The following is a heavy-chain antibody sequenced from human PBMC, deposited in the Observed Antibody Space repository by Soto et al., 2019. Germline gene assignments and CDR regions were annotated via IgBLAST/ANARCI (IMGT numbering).Heavy chain of an antibody. Sequence: EVQLVESGGGLVQPGGSLRLSCAASGFTFSSYWMSWVRQAPGKGLEWVANIKQDGSEKYYVDSVKGRFTISRDNAKNSLYLQMNSLRAKDTAVYYCAREQWLGQGLFDYWGQGTLVTVSS. CDR2: IKQDGSEK. D-gene: IGHD6-19*01. CDR1: GFTFSSYW. CDR3: AREQWLGQGLFDY. J-gene: IGHJ4*02. V-gene: IGHV3-7*01.